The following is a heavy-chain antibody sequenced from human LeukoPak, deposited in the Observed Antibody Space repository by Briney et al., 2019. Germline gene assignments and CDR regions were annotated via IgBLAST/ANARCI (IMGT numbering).Heavy chain of an antibody. CDR3: ARDGRSTIAAAAYNWFDP. Sequence: ASVKVSCKASGYTFTSYGISWVRQAPGQGLEWVGWISAYNGNTNYAQKLQGRVTMTTDTSTSTAYMELRSLRSDDTAVYYCARDGRSTIAAAAYNWFDPWGQGTLVTVSS. CDR2: ISAYNGNT. V-gene: IGHV1-18*01. J-gene: IGHJ5*02. D-gene: IGHD6-13*01. CDR1: GYTFTSYG.